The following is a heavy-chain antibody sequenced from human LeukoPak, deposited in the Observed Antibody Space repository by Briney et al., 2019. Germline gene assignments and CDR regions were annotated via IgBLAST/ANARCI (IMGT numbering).Heavy chain of an antibody. V-gene: IGHV1-8*01. CDR1: GYTFTNYD. Sequence: ASVKVSCKASGYTFTNYDINWVRLATGQGLEWMGWVNPNSGNTGYAQKFQGRVTMTRNTSVSTAYMDLSSLRSEDTAVYYCARGSSGDYSVSGSAWSDPWGQGTLVTVSS. J-gene: IGHJ5*02. CDR2: VNPNSGNT. CDR3: ARGSSGDYSVSGSAWSDP. D-gene: IGHD3-10*01.